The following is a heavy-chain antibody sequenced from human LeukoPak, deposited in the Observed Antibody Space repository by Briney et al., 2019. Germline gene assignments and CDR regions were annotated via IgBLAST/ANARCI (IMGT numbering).Heavy chain of an antibody. CDR3: ARVGHLAAAGTYDY. CDR1: LGSISSYY. J-gene: IGHJ4*02. Sequence: PETLSLTCTVPLGSISSYYWSWIRHPPGKGRGWIGNIFYRGSPTYNLWPKSRVTIPFEATKQQFSLKLSSVTAAGTARYYCARVGHLAAAGTYDYWGQGTLVTVSS. CDR2: IFYRGSP. D-gene: IGHD6-13*01. V-gene: IGHV4-59*12.